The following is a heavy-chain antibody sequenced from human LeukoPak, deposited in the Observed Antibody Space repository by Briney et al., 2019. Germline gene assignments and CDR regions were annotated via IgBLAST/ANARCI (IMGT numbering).Heavy chain of an antibody. CDR2: INPNSGGT. V-gene: IGHV1-2*02. J-gene: IGHJ3*02. CDR3: ARDRPTTYYGRSAYGDAFDI. D-gene: IGHD3-22*01. Sequence: GASVKVSCKASGYTFSDYYIHWVRQAPGQGLEWMGWINPNSGGTNYAQKFQGRVTMTWDTSIRTAYMELSRLRSDDTAVYYCARDRPTTYYGRSAYGDAFDIWGQGTMVIVSS. CDR1: GYTFSDYY.